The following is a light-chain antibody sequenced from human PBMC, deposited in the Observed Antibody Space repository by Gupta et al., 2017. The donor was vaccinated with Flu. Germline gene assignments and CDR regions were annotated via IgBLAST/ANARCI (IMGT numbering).Light chain of an antibody. J-gene: IGKJ5*01. Sequence: EIVMTQSPATLSVSPGERATLSCRASQSVSSNLAWYQQKPGQAPRLLIYGASTRATGIPARFSGSGYGTEFTLTISSRQSEDFAVYYCQHYNNCPPNTFGQGTPLEIK. CDR2: GAS. CDR1: QSVSSN. V-gene: IGKV3-15*01. CDR3: QHYNNCPPNT.